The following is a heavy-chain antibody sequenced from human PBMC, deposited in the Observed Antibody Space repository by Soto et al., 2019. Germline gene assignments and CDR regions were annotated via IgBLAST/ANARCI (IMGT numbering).Heavy chain of an antibody. V-gene: IGHV4-34*01. D-gene: IGHD2-15*01. Sequence: SETLSLTCAVYGGSFSGYYWSWIRQPPGKGLEWIGEINHSGSTNYNPSLKSRVTISVDTSKNQFSLQLNSVTPEDTAVYYCAREVGIWNLVDPWGQGTLVTVSS. CDR3: AREVGIWNLVDP. CDR1: GGSFSGYY. J-gene: IGHJ5*02. CDR2: INHSGST.